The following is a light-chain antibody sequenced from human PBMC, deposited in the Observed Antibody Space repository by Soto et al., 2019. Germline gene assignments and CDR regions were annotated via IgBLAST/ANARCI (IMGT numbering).Light chain of an antibody. J-gene: IGKJ1*01. CDR1: QSISNN. CDR2: AAS. CDR3: EQYNIWPWT. Sequence: EIVMTQSPATLSVSPGERATLSCRARQSISNNVAWYQQKPGQAPRLLIYAASTRAIAIPARFSGSGSGTDFTLTIISLQSEDIALYYCEQYNIWPWTFGQGTKVEIK. V-gene: IGKV3-15*01.